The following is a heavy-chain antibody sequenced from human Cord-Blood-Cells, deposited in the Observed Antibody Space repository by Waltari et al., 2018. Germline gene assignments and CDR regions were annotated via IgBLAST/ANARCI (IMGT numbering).Heavy chain of an antibody. V-gene: IGHV1-69*01. J-gene: IGHJ6*03. D-gene: IGHD6-13*01. CDR3: AISCGPGGSSWYGYYYYYMDV. CDR1: GGTFSSYA. CDR2: IIPIFGTA. Sequence: QVQLVQSGAEVKKPGSSVKVSCKASGGTFSSYAISWVRQAPGQGLEWMGGIIPIFGTANYAQKFQGRVPITADESTSTAYMELSSLRSEDTAVYYCAISCGPGGSSWYGYYYYYMDVWGKGTTVTVSS.